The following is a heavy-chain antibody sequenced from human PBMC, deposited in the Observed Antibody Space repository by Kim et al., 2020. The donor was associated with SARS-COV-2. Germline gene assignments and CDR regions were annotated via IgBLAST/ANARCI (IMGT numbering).Heavy chain of an antibody. CDR1: GGSISSYY. V-gene: IGHV4-59*01. CDR2: IYYSGST. Sequence: SETLSLTCTVSGGSISSYYWSWIRQPPGKGLEWIGYIYYSGSTNYNPSLKSRVTISVDTSKNQFSLKLSSVTAADTVVYYCARVRPAFDIWGQGTMVTVSS. J-gene: IGHJ3*02. CDR3: ARVRPAFDI.